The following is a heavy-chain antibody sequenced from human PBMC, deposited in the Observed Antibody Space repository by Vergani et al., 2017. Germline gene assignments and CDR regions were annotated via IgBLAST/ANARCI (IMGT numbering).Heavy chain of an antibody. CDR2: MYYSGTT. Sequence: QVQLQESGPGLVKASQTLSLTCSVSGAYVGSGGYYWSWVRQRPGMGLDWIGHMYYSGTTYYNPSLESRVTFSIDTTKNPFSLKLKSVTAADTAVYSCARCFRVEGMIYGGTVENWFDPWGQGTLVTVSS. D-gene: IGHD3-22*01. CDR3: ARCFRVEGMIYGGTVENWFDP. V-gene: IGHV4-30-4*08. CDR1: GAYVGSGGYY. J-gene: IGHJ5*02.